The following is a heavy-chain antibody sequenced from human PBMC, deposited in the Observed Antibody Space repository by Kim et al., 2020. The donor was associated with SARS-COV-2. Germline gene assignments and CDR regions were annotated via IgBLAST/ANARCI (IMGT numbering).Heavy chain of an antibody. CDR2: IKQDGSEK. J-gene: IGHJ3*02. D-gene: IGHD2-2*01. CDR3: ARGHDIVVVPAAEYAFDI. CDR1: GFTFSSYW. V-gene: IGHV3-7*01. Sequence: GGSLRLSCAASGFTFSSYWMSWVRQAPGKGLEWVANIKQDGSEKYYVDSVKGRFTISRDNAKNSLYLQMNSLRAEDTAVYYCARGHDIVVVPAAEYAFDIWGQGTMVTVSS.